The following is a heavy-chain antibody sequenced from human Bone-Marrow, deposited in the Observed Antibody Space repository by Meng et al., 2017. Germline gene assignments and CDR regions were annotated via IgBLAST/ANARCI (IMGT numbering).Heavy chain of an antibody. CDR1: GGSIISGGYY. Sequence: QRKRKEPAQGLGNPSQPLPRPCTVSGGSIISGGYYWSWIRQHPGKGLEWIAYIHYNGATAYNPSLKSRFTISVDTSKNQFSLKVTSATAADTAVYFCARDIGGYGACDYWGQGNLVTVSS. CDR3: ARDIGGYGACDY. J-gene: IGHJ4*02. V-gene: IGHV4-31*03. CDR2: IHYNGAT. D-gene: IGHD4-17*01.